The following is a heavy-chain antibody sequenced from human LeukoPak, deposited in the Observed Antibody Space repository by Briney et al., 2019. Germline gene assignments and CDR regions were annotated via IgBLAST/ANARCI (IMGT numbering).Heavy chain of an antibody. J-gene: IGHJ4*02. V-gene: IGHV4-39*07. CDR3: ARDQSFSSGYDY. CDR1: GGSISSSSYY. CDR2: IYYSGST. Sequence: SETLSLTCTVSGGSISSSSYYWGWIRQPPGKGLEWIGSIYYSGSTYYNPSLKSRVTISVDTSKNQFSLKLSSVTAADTAVYYCARDQSFSSGYDYWGQGTLVTVSS. D-gene: IGHD3-22*01.